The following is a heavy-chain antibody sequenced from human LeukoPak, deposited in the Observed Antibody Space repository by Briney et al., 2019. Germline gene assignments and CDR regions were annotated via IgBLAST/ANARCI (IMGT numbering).Heavy chain of an antibody. D-gene: IGHD3-22*01. CDR2: ISGSGGST. V-gene: IGHV3-23*01. Sequence: PGGSLRLSCAASGFTFSSYAMSWVRQAPGKGLEWVSAISGSGGSTYYADSVKGRFTISRDNSKNTLYLQMNSLRAEDTAVYYCARSWDSSGYYGLHDAFDIWGQGTMVTVSS. CDR3: ARSWDSSGYYGLHDAFDI. J-gene: IGHJ3*02. CDR1: GFTFSSYA.